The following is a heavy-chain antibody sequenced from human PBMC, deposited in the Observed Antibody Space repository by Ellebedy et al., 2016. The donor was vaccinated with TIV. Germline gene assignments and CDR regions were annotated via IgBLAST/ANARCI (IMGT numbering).Heavy chain of an antibody. V-gene: IGHV4-59*01. J-gene: IGHJ4*02. CDR1: GGSISSYY. CDR3: AREGYSYATDY. CDR2: IYYSGST. Sequence: MPSETLSLTCTVSGGSISSYYWSWIRQPPGKGLEWIGYIYYSGSTNYNPSLKSRVTISVDKSKNQFSLKLSSVTAADTAVYYCAREGYSYATDYWGQGTLVTVSS. D-gene: IGHD5-18*01.